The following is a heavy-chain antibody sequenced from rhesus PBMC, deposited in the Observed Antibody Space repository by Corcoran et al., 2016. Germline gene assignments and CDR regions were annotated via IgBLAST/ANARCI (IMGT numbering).Heavy chain of an antibody. CDR3: AREGQRYCSGGVCDTAGYFDY. CDR2: IYGSGGSI. CDR1: GVSIRSTY. V-gene: IGHV4-160*01. D-gene: IGHD2-39*02. Sequence: QVPLQESGPGLVKPSETVSLTCDVSGVSIRSTYWSCLRQAPGTGMQWIGRIYGSGGSIDYNPSLKSRVTISTDTSKNQFSLKLSSVTAADTAVYYCAREGQRYCSGGVCDTAGYFDYWGQGVLVTVSS. J-gene: IGHJ4*01.